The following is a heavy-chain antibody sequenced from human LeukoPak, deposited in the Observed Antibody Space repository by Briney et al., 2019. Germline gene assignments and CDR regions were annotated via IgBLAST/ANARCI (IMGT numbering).Heavy chain of an antibody. CDR1: GGSISSRSYF. CDR3: ARHGKVKPTAIGY. J-gene: IGHJ4*02. D-gene: IGHD2-2*02. Sequence: SETLSLTCTASGGSISSRSYFWGWIRQPPGKGLEWIGSIFYSGTTYYKPSLKSRVTISVDTSKNQFSLRLASVTAADMAVYYCARHGKVKPTAIGYWGQGTLVTVSS. V-gene: IGHV4-39*01. CDR2: IFYSGTT.